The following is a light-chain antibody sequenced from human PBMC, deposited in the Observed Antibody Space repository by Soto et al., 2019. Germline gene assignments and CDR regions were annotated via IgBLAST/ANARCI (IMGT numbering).Light chain of an antibody. J-gene: IGKJ1*01. CDR2: DTS. Sequence: EIVLTQSPATLSLSPGERATLSCRANQSVTTYLAWYRQTPGQAPRLLIYDTSNRATGVPALFSGSGSGTDFTLTISSLEPEDFAVYYCQQRSNWPWTFGQGTKVEIK. CDR3: QQRSNWPWT. V-gene: IGKV3-11*01. CDR1: QSVTTY.